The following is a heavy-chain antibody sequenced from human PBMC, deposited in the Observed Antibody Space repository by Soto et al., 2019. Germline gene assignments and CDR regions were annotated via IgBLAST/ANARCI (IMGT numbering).Heavy chain of an antibody. CDR1: GGTFSSYA. Sequence: SVKVSCKASGGTFSSYAISWVRQAPGQGLEWMGGIIPIFGTANYAQKFQGRVTITADESTSTAYMELSSLRSEDTAVYYCAREESDYYDSSGYPGSSAFDIWGQGTMVTVSS. V-gene: IGHV1-69*13. CDR3: AREESDYYDSSGYPGSSAFDI. CDR2: IIPIFGTA. J-gene: IGHJ3*02. D-gene: IGHD3-22*01.